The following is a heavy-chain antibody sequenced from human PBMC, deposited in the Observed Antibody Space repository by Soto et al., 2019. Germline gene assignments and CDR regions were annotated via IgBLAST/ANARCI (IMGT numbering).Heavy chain of an antibody. J-gene: IGHJ6*02. V-gene: IGHV3-23*01. CDR3: ARDRHGSDWYTYYFYTLAV. Sequence: EVQLLESGGGLVQPGESLRLSCAASGFIFSDYAMTWVRQAPGKGLEWVSGISGSGGSIYYADSVEGRFTISRDNSKNTLYLQMNSLRGEDTAVYYCARDRHGSDWYTYYFYTLAVWGQGTTVTVSS. CDR2: ISGSGGSI. CDR1: GFIFSDYA. D-gene: IGHD6-13*01.